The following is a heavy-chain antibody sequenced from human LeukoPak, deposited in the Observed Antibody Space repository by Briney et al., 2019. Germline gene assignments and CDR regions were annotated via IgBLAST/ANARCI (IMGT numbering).Heavy chain of an antibody. CDR2: MNPNSGNT. V-gene: IGHV1-8*03. Sequence: ASVKVSCKASGYTFTSYGISWVRQATGQGLEWMGWMNPNSGNTGYAQKFQGRVTITRNTSISTAYMELSSLRSEDTAVYYCARRPYYDFWSGYHYYFDYWGQGTLVTVSS. J-gene: IGHJ4*02. CDR1: GYTFTSYG. CDR3: ARRPYYDFWSGYHYYFDY. D-gene: IGHD3-3*01.